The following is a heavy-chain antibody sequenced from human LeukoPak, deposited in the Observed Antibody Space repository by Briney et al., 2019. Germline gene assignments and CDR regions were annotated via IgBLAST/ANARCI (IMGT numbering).Heavy chain of an antibody. V-gene: IGHV3-48*04. D-gene: IGHD2-21*02. Sequence: QPGGSLRLSCAASGFTFSSYAMHWVRQAPGKGLEWVSYISSSGSTIYYADSVKGRFTISRDNAKNSLYLQMNSLRAEDTAVYYCARDLCGGDDYWGQGTLVTVSS. CDR2: ISSSGSTI. CDR3: ARDLCGGDDY. J-gene: IGHJ4*02. CDR1: GFTFSSYA.